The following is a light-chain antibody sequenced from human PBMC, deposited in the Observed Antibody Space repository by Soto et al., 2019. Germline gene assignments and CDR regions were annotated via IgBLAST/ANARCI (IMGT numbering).Light chain of an antibody. J-gene: IGLJ1*01. CDR2: DVS. CDR1: SSDVGGYNY. CDR3: NSYRSSSTLYV. V-gene: IGLV2-14*03. Sequence: QSALTQPASVSGSPGQSITISCTGTSSDVGGYNYVSWYQQHPGQAPKLMIYDVSNRPSGVSNRFSGSKSGNTASLTISGLQAEDDADYYCNSYRSSSTLYVFGTGTKLTVL.